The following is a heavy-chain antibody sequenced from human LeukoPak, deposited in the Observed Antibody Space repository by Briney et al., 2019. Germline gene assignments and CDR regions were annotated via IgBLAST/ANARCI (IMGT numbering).Heavy chain of an antibody. CDR2: IYPGDSDT. J-gene: IGHJ5*02. D-gene: IGHD3-9*01. V-gene: IGHV5-51*01. CDR1: GYSFTSYW. CDR3: ARAYYDILTGYYRVWFDP. Sequence: GESLKISCKGSGYSFTSYWIGWVRQMPGKGLEWMGIIYPGDSDTRYSPSFQGQVTISADKSIGTAYLQWSSLKASDTAMYYCARAYYDILTGYYRVWFDPWGQGTLVTVSS.